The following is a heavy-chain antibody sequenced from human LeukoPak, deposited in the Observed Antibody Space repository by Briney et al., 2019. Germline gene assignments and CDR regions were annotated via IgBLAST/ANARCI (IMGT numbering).Heavy chain of an antibody. CDR3: ATTVTQSLYYYYGMDV. J-gene: IGHJ6*02. CDR1: GYTFTGYY. D-gene: IGHD4-17*01. V-gene: IGHV1-2*02. Sequence: ASVKVSCKASGYTFTGYYMHWVRQAPGQGLEWMGWINPNSGGTNYAQKFQGRVTMTRDTSISTAYMELSRLRSDDTAVYYCATTVTQSLYYYYGMDVWGQGITVTVSS. CDR2: INPNSGGT.